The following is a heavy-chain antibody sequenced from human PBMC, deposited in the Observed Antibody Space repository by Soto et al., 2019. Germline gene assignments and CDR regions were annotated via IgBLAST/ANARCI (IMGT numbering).Heavy chain of an antibody. Sequence: PSETLSLTCTVSGGSISSSSYYWGWIRQPPGKGLEWIGSIYYSGSTYYNPSLKSRVTISVDTSKNQFSLKLSSVTAADTAVYYCANIAARPWFDPWGQGTLVTVSS. CDR1: GGSISSSSYY. CDR3: ANIAARPWFDP. J-gene: IGHJ5*02. V-gene: IGHV4-39*01. CDR2: IYYSGST. D-gene: IGHD6-6*01.